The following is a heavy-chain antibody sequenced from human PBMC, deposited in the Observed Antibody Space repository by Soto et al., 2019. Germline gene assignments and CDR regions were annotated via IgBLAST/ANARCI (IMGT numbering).Heavy chain of an antibody. CDR2: IYYSGST. V-gene: IGHV4-31*03. J-gene: IGHJ4*02. CDR3: ARLSSIDSSGYYLDY. Sequence: QVQLQESGPGLVKPSRTLSLTCTVSRGSISSGDYYWSWIRQHPGKGLEWIGYIYYSGSTHYSSSLKSRVTMSIDTSKNQFPLKLTSVTAADTAVYYCARLSSIDSSGYYLDYWGQGTLVTVSS. D-gene: IGHD3-22*01. CDR1: RGSISSGDYY.